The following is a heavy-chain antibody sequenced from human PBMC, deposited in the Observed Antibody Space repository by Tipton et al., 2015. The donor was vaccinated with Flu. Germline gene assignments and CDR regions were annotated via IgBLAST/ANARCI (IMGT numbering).Heavy chain of an antibody. D-gene: IGHD4-11*01. CDR1: GGSISSDSQY. Sequence: TLSLTCTVSGGSISSDSQYLTWIRQPVGKGLEWIGRVQTTGRTNYNPSLKSRVSISLETSKNQFSLKLSSVTAADTAVYYCARRDYSNYVSEPKNWFDPWGQGTLVTVSS. J-gene: IGHJ5*02. CDR2: VQTTGRT. V-gene: IGHV4-61*02. CDR3: ARRDYSNYVSEPKNWFDP.